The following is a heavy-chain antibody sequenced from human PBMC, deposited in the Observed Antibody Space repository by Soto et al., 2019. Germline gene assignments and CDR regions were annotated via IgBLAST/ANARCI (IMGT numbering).Heavy chain of an antibody. V-gene: IGHV4-4*02. J-gene: IGHJ4*02. D-gene: IGHD3-9*01. Sequence: QVQLQESGPGLVQPSGTLSLTCAVSGGSIISSNWWNWVRQPPGKGLEWIGEIYHSGSTYYKPSLKRRVAMSVDTSKNQFSLKLTSATAAHTAVYYCARRDWSGSTSHFYFDYWGQGVLVTVSS. CDR3: ARRDWSGSTSHFYFDY. CDR1: GGSIISSNW. CDR2: IYHSGST.